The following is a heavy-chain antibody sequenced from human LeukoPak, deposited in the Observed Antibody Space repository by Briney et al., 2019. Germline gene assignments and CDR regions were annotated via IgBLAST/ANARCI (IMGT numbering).Heavy chain of an antibody. CDR2: IHYSGRT. D-gene: IGHD1-1*01. V-gene: IGHV4-59*01. CDR1: GGSISGYY. CDR3: ARGQWSGTTGPFDY. J-gene: IGHJ4*02. Sequence: PSETLSLTCTVSGGSISGYYWGWIRQPPGTGLEYIGNIHYSGRTNYSPSLKSRVTISVDTSKNQFSLKLNSVAAADTALYYCARGQWSGTTGPFDYWGQGILVIASS.